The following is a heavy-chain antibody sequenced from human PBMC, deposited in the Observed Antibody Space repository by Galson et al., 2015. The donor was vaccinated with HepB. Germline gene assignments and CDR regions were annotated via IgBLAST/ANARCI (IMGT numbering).Heavy chain of an antibody. Sequence: SLRLSCAASGFTFSSYGMHWVRQAPGKGLEWVAVIWYDGSNKYYADSVKGRFTISRDNSKNTLYLQMYSLRAEDTAVYYCARDPSPLLDMIVEGAFDIWGQGTMVTVSS. J-gene: IGHJ3*02. V-gene: IGHV3-33*08. CDR3: ARDPSPLLDMIVEGAFDI. CDR2: IWYDGSNK. CDR1: GFTFSSYG. D-gene: IGHD3-22*01.